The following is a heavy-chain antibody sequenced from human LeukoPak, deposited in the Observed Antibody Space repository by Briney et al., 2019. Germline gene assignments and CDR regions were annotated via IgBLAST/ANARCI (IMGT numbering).Heavy chain of an antibody. V-gene: IGHV3-23*01. CDR1: GFTFGSYA. Sequence: GGSLRLSCAAPGFTFGSYAMSWVRQAPGKGLEWVSAISGSGGSTYYADSVKGRFTISRDNSKNTLYLQMNSLRAEDTAVYYCAYPAGEVTVDYWGQGTLVTVSS. J-gene: IGHJ4*02. CDR2: ISGSGGST. D-gene: IGHD3-10*01. CDR3: AYPAGEVTVDY.